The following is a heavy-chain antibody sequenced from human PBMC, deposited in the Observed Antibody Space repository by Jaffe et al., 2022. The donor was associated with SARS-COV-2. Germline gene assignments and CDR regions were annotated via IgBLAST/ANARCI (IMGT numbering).Heavy chain of an antibody. CDR1: GFTFSDYY. J-gene: IGHJ4*02. D-gene: IGHD6-6*01. CDR3: ARAQYSSSSSFDY. CDR2: ISSSSTYT. Sequence: QVQLVESGGGLVKPGGSLRLSCAASGFTFSDYYMSWIRQAPGKGLEWVSYISSSSTYTNYADSVKGRFTISRDNAKNSLYLQMNSLRAEDTAVYYCARAQYSSSSSFDYWGQGTLVTVSS. V-gene: IGHV3-11*06.